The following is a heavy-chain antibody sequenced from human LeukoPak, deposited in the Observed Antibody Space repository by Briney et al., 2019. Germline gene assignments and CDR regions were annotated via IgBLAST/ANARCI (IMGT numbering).Heavy chain of an antibody. CDR1: GFTFSDYS. CDR3: ARDASTRCYLCEVDY. J-gene: IGHJ4*02. CDR2: ISASSNYI. D-gene: IGHD2-2*01. Sequence: PEGSLRLSCAASGFTFSDYSMNWVRQAPGKGLEWVSSISASSNYIYYADSVKGRFTISRDNAENSLYLQMSSLSAEDTAVYYCARDASTRCYLCEVDYWGQGTLVTVSS. V-gene: IGHV3-21*01.